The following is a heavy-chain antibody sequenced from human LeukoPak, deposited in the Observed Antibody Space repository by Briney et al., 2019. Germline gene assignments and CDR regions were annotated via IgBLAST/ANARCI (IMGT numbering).Heavy chain of an antibody. J-gene: IGHJ4*02. CDR1: GGTFSSYA. CDR2: MNPNSGNT. Sequence: ASVKVSCKASGGTFSSYAISWVRQAPGQGLEWMGWMNPNSGNTGYAQKFQGRVTMTRNTSISTAYMELSSLRSEDTAVYYCAGEYSSSWTNWGQGTLVTVSS. V-gene: IGHV1-8*02. D-gene: IGHD6-13*01. CDR3: AGEYSSSWTN.